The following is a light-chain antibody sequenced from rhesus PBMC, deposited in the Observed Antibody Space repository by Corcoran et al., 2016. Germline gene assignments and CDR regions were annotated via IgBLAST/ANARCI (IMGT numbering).Light chain of an antibody. V-gene: IGKV1-69*01. CDR3: QQHDNSPRT. CDR2: RAS. CDR1: QGISNW. Sequence: DIQMTQSPSSLSASVGDRVTITCRASQGISNWLAGYQQKPGKAPKLLSYRASNLETGVPTRFSGSGSGTAFTLTISSLQPADIATYYCQQHDNSPRTFGQGTKVEIK. J-gene: IGKJ1*01.